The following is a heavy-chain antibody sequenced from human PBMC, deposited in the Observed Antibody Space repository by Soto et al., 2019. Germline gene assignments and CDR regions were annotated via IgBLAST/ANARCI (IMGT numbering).Heavy chain of an antibody. CDR1: GFTFSSYW. V-gene: IGHV3-7*01. CDR2: IKQDGSEK. D-gene: IGHD3-3*01. Sequence: EVQLVESGGGLVQPGGSLRLSCAASGFTFSSYWMSWVRQAPGKGLEWVANIKQDGSEKYYVDSVKGRFTLSRDNATNSLYLQMNSLRAEDTAVYYCARDKRFLEWLPSNWFDPWGQGTLVTVSS. J-gene: IGHJ5*02. CDR3: ARDKRFLEWLPSNWFDP.